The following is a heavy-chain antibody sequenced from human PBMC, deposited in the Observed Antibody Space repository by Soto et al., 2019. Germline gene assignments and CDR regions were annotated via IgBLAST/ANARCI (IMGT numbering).Heavy chain of an antibody. V-gene: IGHV1-2*02. D-gene: IGHD3-16*01. CDR3: SRSYVGNRHVMDV. CDR1: GYTFTDYY. Sequence: GASVKVSCKASGYTFTDYYVHWVRQATGRGLEWMGWINPNSGGTNYAQKFLGRVTMTRDTSITTAYLDLSRLTSADTAVYYCSRSYVGNRHVMDVWGQGTTVTVSS. CDR2: INPNSGGT. J-gene: IGHJ6*02.